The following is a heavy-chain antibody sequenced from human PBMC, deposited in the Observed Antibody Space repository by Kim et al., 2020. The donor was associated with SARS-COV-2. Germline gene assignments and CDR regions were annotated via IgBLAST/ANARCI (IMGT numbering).Heavy chain of an antibody. V-gene: IGHV4-39*02. Sequence: SIYYSGSPYYSPALKCRVTISVDTSKNHFSLKLNSVTAADTAVYYCARGLSWGQGTLVTVSS. CDR3: ARGLS. J-gene: IGHJ5*02. CDR2: IYYSGSP.